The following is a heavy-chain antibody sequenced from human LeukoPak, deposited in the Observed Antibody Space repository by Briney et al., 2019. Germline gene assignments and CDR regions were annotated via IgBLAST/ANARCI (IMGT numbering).Heavy chain of an antibody. J-gene: IGHJ4*02. CDR3: ARIAVAGSMKPDY. CDR2: INHSGST. V-gene: IGHV4-34*01. Sequence: PSETLSLTCAVYGGSFSGYYWSWIRQPPGKGLEWIGGINHSGSTNYNPSLKSRVTISVDTSKNQFSLKLSSVTAADTAVYYCARIAVAGSMKPDYWGQGTLVTVSS. D-gene: IGHD6-19*01. CDR1: GGSFSGYY.